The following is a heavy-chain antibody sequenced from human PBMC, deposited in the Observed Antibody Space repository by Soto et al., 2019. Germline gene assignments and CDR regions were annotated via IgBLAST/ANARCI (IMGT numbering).Heavy chain of an antibody. Sequence: QVQLVQSGAEVKKPGASVKVSCKASGYTFSSYAISWVRQAPGQGLEWMGWISAYNGNTNYAQKLQGRVTTTTDTSTSTAYIELRSLSSDDTAVYYCARDAPPEDYWGQGTLVTVSS. V-gene: IGHV1-18*01. CDR3: ARDAPPEDY. CDR2: ISAYNGNT. CDR1: GYTFSSYA. J-gene: IGHJ4*02.